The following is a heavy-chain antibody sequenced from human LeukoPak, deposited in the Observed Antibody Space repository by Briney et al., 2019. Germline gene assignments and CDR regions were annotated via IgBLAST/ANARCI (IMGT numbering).Heavy chain of an antibody. J-gene: IGHJ3*02. Sequence: PGGSLRLSCAASGFTFSSYSMNWVRQAPGKGLEWVSSISSSSSYIYYADSVKGRFTISRDNAKNSLYLQMNSLRAEDTAVYYCASDNKRYFDWLHRWAFDIWGQGTMVIVSS. V-gene: IGHV3-21*01. CDR1: GFTFSSYS. CDR3: ASDNKRYFDWLHRWAFDI. CDR2: ISSSSSYI. D-gene: IGHD3-9*01.